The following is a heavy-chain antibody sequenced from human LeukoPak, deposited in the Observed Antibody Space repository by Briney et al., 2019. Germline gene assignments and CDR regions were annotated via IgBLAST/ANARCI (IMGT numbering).Heavy chain of an antibody. V-gene: IGHV3-53*05. CDR1: GFTVSSDY. D-gene: IGHD3-9*01. J-gene: IGHJ6*02. CDR3: AGYFDWLRPRYFHYYGLDV. CDR2: IYSGGST. Sequence: PGGSLRLSCAASGFTVSSDYMSWVRQAPGKGLEWVSVIYSGGSTYYADSVKGRFTISRDKSKNTVYLQMNSLRFEDTAMYYCAGYFDWLRPRYFHYYGLDVWGLGTTVIVS.